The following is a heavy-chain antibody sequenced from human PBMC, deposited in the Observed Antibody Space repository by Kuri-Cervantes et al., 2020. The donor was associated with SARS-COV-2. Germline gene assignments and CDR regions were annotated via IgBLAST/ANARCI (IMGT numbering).Heavy chain of an antibody. J-gene: IGHJ4*02. Sequence: GGSLRLSCAASGFTFSSYAMSWVRQAPGKGLEWVSAISGSGGSTYYADFVKGRFTISRDNSKNTLYLQMNSLRAEDTAVYYCAKDYYDSSGYYYTSGDYWGQGTLVTVSS. D-gene: IGHD3-22*01. CDR1: GFTFSSYA. V-gene: IGHV3-23*01. CDR2: ISGSGGST. CDR3: AKDYYDSSGYYYTSGDY.